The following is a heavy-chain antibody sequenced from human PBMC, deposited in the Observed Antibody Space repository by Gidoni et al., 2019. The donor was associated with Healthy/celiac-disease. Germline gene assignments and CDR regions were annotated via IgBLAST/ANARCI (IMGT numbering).Heavy chain of an antibody. CDR3: ARGSSSPDHDAFDI. V-gene: IGHV5-10-1*01. D-gene: IGHD6-13*01. J-gene: IGHJ3*02. Sequence: PSFQGHVTISADKSISTAYLQWSSLKASDTAMYYCARGSSSPDHDAFDIWGQGTMVTVSS.